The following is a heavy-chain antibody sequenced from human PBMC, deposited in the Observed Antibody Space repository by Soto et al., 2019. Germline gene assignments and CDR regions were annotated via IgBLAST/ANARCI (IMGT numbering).Heavy chain of an antibody. D-gene: IGHD7-27*01. Sequence: GASVKVSCKVSGYTLTELSMHWVRQAPGKGLEWMGGFDPEDGETIYAQKFQGRVTMTEDTSTDTAYMELSSLRSEDTAVYYCATERICWGGLFFFDLWDRGHRVVFSS. V-gene: IGHV1-24*01. CDR3: ATERICWGGLFFFDL. CDR1: GYTLTELS. CDR2: FDPEDGET. J-gene: IGHJ4*02.